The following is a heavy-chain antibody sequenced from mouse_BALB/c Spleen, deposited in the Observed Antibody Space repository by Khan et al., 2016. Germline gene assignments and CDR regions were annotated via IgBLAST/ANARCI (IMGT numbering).Heavy chain of an antibody. D-gene: IGHD1-1*01. CDR1: GFTFNTYA. Sequence: EVQLVESGGGLVQPKGSLKLSCAASGFTFNTYAMNWVRQAPGKGLEWVARIRSKSNNYATYSADSVKDRFTISRDDSQSMLYLQMNNLKTEDTAIYYCVRHNTTSWFAYWGQGTLVTVSA. V-gene: IGHV10-1*02. CDR2: IRSKSNNYAT. J-gene: IGHJ3*01. CDR3: VRHNTTSWFAY.